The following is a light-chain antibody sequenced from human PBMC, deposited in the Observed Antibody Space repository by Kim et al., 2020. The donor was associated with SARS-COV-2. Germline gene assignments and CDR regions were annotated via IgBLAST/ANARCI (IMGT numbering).Light chain of an antibody. Sequence: VSPGQTASITCSGDKLGDNYAGWYQQKPGQSPVLVIYQDSKRTSGIPERFSGSNSGNTATLTISGTQAMDEADYYCQAWDSSTAVFGTGTKVTVL. J-gene: IGLJ1*01. V-gene: IGLV3-1*01. CDR3: QAWDSSTAV. CDR2: QDS. CDR1: KLGDNY.